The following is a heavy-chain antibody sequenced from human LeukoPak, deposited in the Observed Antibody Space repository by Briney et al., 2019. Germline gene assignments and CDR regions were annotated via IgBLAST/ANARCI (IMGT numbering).Heavy chain of an antibody. Sequence: SETLSLTCTVSGGSISSYYWNWIRQPPGEGLEWIGYFHYSGSTNYNPSLKSRVTISVDTSKNQFSLKLSSVTAADTAVYYCARHTDYGGNSGFDYWGQGTLVTVSS. V-gene: IGHV4-59*01. CDR3: ARHTDYGGNSGFDY. CDR1: GGSISSYY. D-gene: IGHD4-23*01. CDR2: FHYSGST. J-gene: IGHJ4*02.